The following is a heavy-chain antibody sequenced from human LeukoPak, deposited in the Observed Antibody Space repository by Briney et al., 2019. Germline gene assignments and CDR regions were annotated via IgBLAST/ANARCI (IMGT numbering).Heavy chain of an antibody. D-gene: IGHD3-22*01. J-gene: IGHJ1*01. V-gene: IGHV1-8*01. CDR1: GYTFTSYD. CDR3: ARDYYDSSGYPLGAEYFQH. Sequence: ASVKVSCKASGYTFTSYDINWVRQAPGQGLEWMGWMNPNSGNTGYAQKFQGRVTMTRNTSISTAYMELSSLRSEDTAVYYCARDYYDSSGYPLGAEYFQHWGQGTLVTVSS. CDR2: MNPNSGNT.